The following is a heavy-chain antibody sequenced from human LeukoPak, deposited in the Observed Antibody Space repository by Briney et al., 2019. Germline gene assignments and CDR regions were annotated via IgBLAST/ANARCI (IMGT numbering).Heavy chain of an antibody. CDR3: ARRRGDYDFDY. J-gene: IGHJ4*02. V-gene: IGHV4-34*01. Sequence: PSETLSLTCAVYGGSFSGYYWSWIRQPPGKGLEWIGEINHSGSTNYNPSLKSRVTISVDTSKNQFSLKLSSVTAADTAVYYCARRRGDYDFDYWGQGTLVTVSS. CDR2: INHSGST. CDR1: GGSFSGYY. D-gene: IGHD4-17*01.